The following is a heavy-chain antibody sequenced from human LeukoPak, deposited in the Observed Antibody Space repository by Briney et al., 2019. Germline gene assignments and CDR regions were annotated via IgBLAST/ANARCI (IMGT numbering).Heavy chain of an antibody. CDR1: GYTFTCYY. CDR3: WTYYYDSSGYGTFDY. Sequence: ASVKVSCKASGYTFTCYYMHWVRQAPGQGLEWMGRINPNSGGTNYAQKFQGRVTMTRDTSISTAYMELSRLRSDDTAVYYCWTYYYDSSGYGTFDYWGQGTLVTVSS. D-gene: IGHD3-22*01. V-gene: IGHV1-2*06. CDR2: INPNSGGT. J-gene: IGHJ4*02.